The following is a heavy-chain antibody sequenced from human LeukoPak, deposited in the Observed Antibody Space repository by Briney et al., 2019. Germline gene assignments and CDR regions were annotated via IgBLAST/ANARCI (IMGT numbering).Heavy chain of an antibody. CDR1: GGSVSSGSYY. D-gene: IGHD3-22*01. V-gene: IGHV4-61*01. CDR2: FYSSGST. Sequence: SETLSLTCTVSGGSVSSGSYYWSWIRQPPGKGLEWIGYFYSSGSTNYHPSLKSRVTISADTSKNQFSLKLSSVTAADTAMYYCATVLYYDSSGYERWGQGTLVTVSS. J-gene: IGHJ4*02. CDR3: ATVLYYDSSGYER.